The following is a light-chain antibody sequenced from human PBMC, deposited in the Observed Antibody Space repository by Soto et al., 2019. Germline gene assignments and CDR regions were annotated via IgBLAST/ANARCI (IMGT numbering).Light chain of an antibody. CDR3: CSYAGSYTYVV. Sequence: QSALTQPRSVSGSPGQSVTISCTGTSSDVGGYNYVSWYQQHPGKAPKLMIYDVSKRPSGVPDRFSGSKSGNAASLTISCLQAEDEADYYCCSYAGSYTYVVFGGGTKLTVL. J-gene: IGLJ2*01. V-gene: IGLV2-11*01. CDR2: DVS. CDR1: SSDVGGYNY.